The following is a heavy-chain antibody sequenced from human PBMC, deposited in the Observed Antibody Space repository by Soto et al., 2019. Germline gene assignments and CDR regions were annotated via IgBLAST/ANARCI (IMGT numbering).Heavy chain of an antibody. V-gene: IGHV3-74*01. CDR3: AKAGDWNYVFDF. CDR2: VNADGSST. D-gene: IGHD1-7*01. CDR1: GFSFTHYR. J-gene: IGHJ4*02. Sequence: EVQLVESGGGQVHPGGSLRLSCAASGFSFTHYRIHWVRQVPGKGLEWVCRVNADGSSTNYAGFAKGRFTISRDNSKITAYLEMNNLRVDDTALYYCAKAGDWNYVFDFWGQGTSVIVSS.